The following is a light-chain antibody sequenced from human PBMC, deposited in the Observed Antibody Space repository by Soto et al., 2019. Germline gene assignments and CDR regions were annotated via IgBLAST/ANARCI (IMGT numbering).Light chain of an antibody. CDR2: EVS. J-gene: IGLJ2*01. CDR1: SSDVGGYSY. Sequence: QSVLTQPPSASGSPGQSVAISCTGTSSDVGGYSYVSWYQQHPGKAPKLMIYEVSKRPSGVPDRFSVSKSGNTASLTVSGLQAEDEADYYCSSYARNRDILFGGGTKLTVL. CDR3: SSYARNRDIL. V-gene: IGLV2-8*01.